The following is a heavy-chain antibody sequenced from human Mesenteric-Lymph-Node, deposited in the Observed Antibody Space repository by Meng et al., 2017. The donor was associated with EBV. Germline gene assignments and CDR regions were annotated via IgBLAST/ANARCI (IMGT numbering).Heavy chain of an antibody. CDR1: GCSISSGYW. D-gene: IGHD1-26*01. V-gene: IGHV4-4*02. CDR3: ARSPYSGSYYANFDY. J-gene: IGHJ4*02. Sequence: VKLQRSGPGLVKPSGTPSLPCVVSGCSISSGYWWSWVRQPPEKGLEWIGEIYHDGTTNYPPSLKSRVSISVDKSKNQFSLKLSSVSAADTAVYYCARSPYSGSYYANFDYWGQGTLVTVSS. CDR2: IYHDGTT.